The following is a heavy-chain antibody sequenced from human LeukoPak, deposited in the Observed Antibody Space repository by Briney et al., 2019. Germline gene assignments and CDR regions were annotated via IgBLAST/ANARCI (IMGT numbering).Heavy chain of an antibody. V-gene: IGHV1-46*01. CDR2: INPSGDNT. J-gene: IGHJ4*02. Sequence: ASVKVSCKASGYTFTNNYMHWVRQAPGQGLEWMGIINPSGDNTWYAQKFQGRVTLTRDMATSTDYMEVSSLRSEDTAVYYCARDEDYGISVNVDYWGQGTLVTVSS. CDR1: GYTFTNNY. D-gene: IGHD4-17*01. CDR3: ARDEDYGISVNVDY.